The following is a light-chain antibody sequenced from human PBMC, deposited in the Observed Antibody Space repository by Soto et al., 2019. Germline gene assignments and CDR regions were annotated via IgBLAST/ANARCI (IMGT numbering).Light chain of an antibody. CDR1: SSDVGGYNY. J-gene: IGLJ3*02. CDR2: EVS. Sequence: QSALTQPASVSGSPGQSITISCTGTSSDVGGYNYVSWYQQHPGKAPQLMISEVSNRPSGVSNRFSGSKSGNTASLTISGLQAEDEADYYCSSYTSSSTWVFGGGTKLTVL. V-gene: IGLV2-14*01. CDR3: SSYTSSSTWV.